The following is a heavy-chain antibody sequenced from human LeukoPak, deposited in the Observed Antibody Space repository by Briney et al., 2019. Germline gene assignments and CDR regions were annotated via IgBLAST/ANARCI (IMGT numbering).Heavy chain of an antibody. D-gene: IGHD3-9*01. CDR3: ARVNRYFDWLLSTPLYYFDY. CDR2: IYYSGST. CDR1: GGSISSYY. J-gene: IGHJ4*02. Sequence: PSETLSLTCTVSGGSISSYYWSWIRQPPGKRLEWIGYIYYSGSTNYNPSLKSRVTMSVDTSKKQYSLKLSSVTAADTAVYYCARVNRYFDWLLSTPLYYFDYWGQGTLVTVSA. V-gene: IGHV4-59*01.